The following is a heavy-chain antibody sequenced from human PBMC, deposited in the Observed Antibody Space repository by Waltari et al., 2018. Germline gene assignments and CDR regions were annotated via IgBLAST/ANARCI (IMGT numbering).Heavy chain of an antibody. CDR2: IYPSGST. CDR3: ARDWGDDYSRNGMDV. Sequence: QVQLQESGPGLVKPSGTLSLTCAVSGVSISSHNWWNWVRRSPGKGLEWIGTIYPSGSTNYNPSLKSRVSISLDAAKRQFSLNLTSGTAADTATYYCARDWGDDYSRNGMDVWGQGTTVTVSS. CDR1: GVSISSHNW. D-gene: IGHD4-4*01. J-gene: IGHJ6*02. V-gene: IGHV4-4*02.